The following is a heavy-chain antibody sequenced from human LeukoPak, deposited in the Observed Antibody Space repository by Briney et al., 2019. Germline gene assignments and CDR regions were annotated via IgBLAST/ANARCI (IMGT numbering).Heavy chain of an antibody. CDR2: IYYSGST. D-gene: IGHD1-20*01. CDR3: ARLGMTGDFDY. V-gene: IGHV4-39*01. Sequence: SETLSLTCTVSGGSISSSSYYWGWIRQPPGKGLEWIGSIYYSGSTYYNPSLKSRVTISVDTSKNQFSLKLSSVTAADTAVYYCARLGMTGDFDYWGQGTLVTVSS. J-gene: IGHJ4*02. CDR1: GGSISSSSYY.